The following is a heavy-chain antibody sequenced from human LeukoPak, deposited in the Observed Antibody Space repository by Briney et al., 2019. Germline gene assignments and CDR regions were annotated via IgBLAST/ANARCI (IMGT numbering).Heavy chain of an antibody. CDR3: AKVEFGFDY. Sequence: GGSLRLSCAASGFTFSTYAMSWVRQAPGKGLEWVSAISGSGGSTYYADSGKGRFTISRDNSKNTLYLQMNSLRAEATAVYYCAKVEFGFDYWGQGTLATAYS. D-gene: IGHD3-16*01. V-gene: IGHV3-23*01. J-gene: IGHJ4*02. CDR1: GFTFSTYA. CDR2: ISGSGGST.